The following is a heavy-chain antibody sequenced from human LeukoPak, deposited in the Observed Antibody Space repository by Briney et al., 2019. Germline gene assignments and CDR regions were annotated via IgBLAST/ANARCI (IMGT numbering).Heavy chain of an antibody. CDR3: ARELPSAGIAAAGSWDY. Sequence: GGSLRLSCAASGLSFSSYSMTWVRQAPGKGLEWVSSISSSSSYIYYADSVKGRFTISRDNAKNSLYLQMNSLRAEETAVYYCARELPSAGIAAAGSWDYWGQGTLVTVSS. CDR2: ISSSSSYI. J-gene: IGHJ4*02. V-gene: IGHV3-21*01. D-gene: IGHD6-13*01. CDR1: GLSFSSYS.